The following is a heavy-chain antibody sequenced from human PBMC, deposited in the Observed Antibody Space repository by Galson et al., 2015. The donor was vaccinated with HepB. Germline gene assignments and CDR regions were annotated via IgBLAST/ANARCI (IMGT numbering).Heavy chain of an antibody. CDR2: ISSSSSYI. V-gene: IGHV3-21*01. CDR1: GFTFSSSD. D-gene: IGHD5-18*01. J-gene: IGHJ3*02. CDR3: ARRGYENAFDI. Sequence: SLRLSCAASGFTFSSSDMHWVRQAPGKGLEWVSSISSSSSYIYYADSVKGRFTISRDNAKNSLYLQMNSLRAEDTAVYYCARRGYENAFDIWGQGTMVTVSS.